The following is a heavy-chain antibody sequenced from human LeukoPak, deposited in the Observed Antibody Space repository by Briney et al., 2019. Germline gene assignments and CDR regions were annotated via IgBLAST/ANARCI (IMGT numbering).Heavy chain of an antibody. J-gene: IGHJ3*02. V-gene: IGHV4-59*01. CDR1: GGSISSYY. CDR2: IYYSGST. D-gene: IGHD5-24*01. CDR3: ARAGRDGYNYDAFDI. Sequence: SETLSLTCTVSGGSISSYYWSRIRQPPGKGLEWIGYIYYSGSTNYNPSLKSRVTISVDTSKNQFSLKLSSVTAADTAVYYCARAGRDGYNYDAFDIWGQGTMVTVSS.